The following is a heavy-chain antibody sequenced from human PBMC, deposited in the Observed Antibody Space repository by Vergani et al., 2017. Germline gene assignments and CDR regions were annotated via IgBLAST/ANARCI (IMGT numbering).Heavy chain of an antibody. CDR1: GFTFSSYG. CDR2: ISYDGSKK. V-gene: IGHV3-30*18. Sequence: QVQLVESGGGVVQPGGSLRLSCAASGFTFSSYGMHWVRQAPGKGLEWVAVISYDGSKKYYADSVKGRFTISRDNSKNTLYLQMKSLRAEDTAVYYCAKELRSYGSGGFDAFDIWGQGTMVTVSS. J-gene: IGHJ3*02. D-gene: IGHD3-10*01. CDR3: AKELRSYGSGGFDAFDI.